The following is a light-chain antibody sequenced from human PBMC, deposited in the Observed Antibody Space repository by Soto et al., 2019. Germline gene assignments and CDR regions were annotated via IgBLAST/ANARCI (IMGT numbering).Light chain of an antibody. CDR2: SAS. CDR1: RTISSS. CDR3: QQSYLTPHT. J-gene: IGKJ2*01. V-gene: IGKV1-39*01. Sequence: DIQMTQSPSSLSASVGDRVTSPCRARRTISSSLNWFQQKPGKAPKLLIYSASILKSGVPSRFSGSGSGTDFTLTISSLQPEDFATYYCQQSYLTPHTFGQGTKLEIK.